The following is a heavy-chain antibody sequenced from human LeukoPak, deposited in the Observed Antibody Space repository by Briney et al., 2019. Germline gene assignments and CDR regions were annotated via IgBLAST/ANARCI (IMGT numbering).Heavy chain of an antibody. CDR3: ARALAAAGKDPYFDY. V-gene: IGHV4-59*01. D-gene: IGHD6-13*01. J-gene: IGHJ4*02. CDR2: IFYSGST. Sequence: SETLSLTCTLSGGSISNYYWSWIRQPPGKGLEWIGNIFYSGSTNYNPSLKSRVTISVDTSKNQFSLKLSSVTAADTAVYYCARALAAAGKDPYFDYWGQGTLVTVSS. CDR1: GGSISNYY.